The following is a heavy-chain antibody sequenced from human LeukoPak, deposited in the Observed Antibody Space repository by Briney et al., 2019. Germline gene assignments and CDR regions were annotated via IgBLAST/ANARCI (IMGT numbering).Heavy chain of an antibody. CDR3: ARDQLDYYDSSGYLHYGMDV. V-gene: IGHV3-66*01. Sequence: GGSLRLSCAASGFTVSSNYMSWVRQAPGKVLEWVSVIYSGGSTYYADSVKGRFTISRDNSKNTLYLQMNSLRAEDTAVYYCARDQLDYYDSSGYLHYGMDVWGQGTTVTVSS. J-gene: IGHJ6*02. CDR2: IYSGGST. CDR1: GFTVSSNY. D-gene: IGHD3-22*01.